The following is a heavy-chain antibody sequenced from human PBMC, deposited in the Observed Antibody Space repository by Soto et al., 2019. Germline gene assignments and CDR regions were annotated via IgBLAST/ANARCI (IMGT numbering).Heavy chain of an antibody. V-gene: IGHV3-30-3*01. Sequence: QVQLVESGGGVVQPGKSLRLSCAPSGFTFSSYAMHWVRQAPGKGPEWVAVVSYDGSNKYYADSVKGRFTISRDNSKNTLYLQINSLRAEDTAVYHCAREPDYDIWSGYSKRFYFDYWGQGTLVTVSS. CDR3: AREPDYDIWSGYSKRFYFDY. D-gene: IGHD3-3*01. CDR2: VSYDGSNK. CDR1: GFTFSSYA. J-gene: IGHJ4*02.